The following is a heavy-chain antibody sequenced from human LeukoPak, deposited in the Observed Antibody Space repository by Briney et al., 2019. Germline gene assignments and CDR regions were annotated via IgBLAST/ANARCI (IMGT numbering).Heavy chain of an antibody. CDR2: IYTSGST. CDR1: GGSISSGCYY. V-gene: IGHV4-61*02. Sequence: SETLSLTCTVSGGSISSGCYYWSWIRQPAGKELVWIVSIYTSGSTNYNPSLKSRVTISVDTSKNQFSLKLSSVTAADTAVYYCAREVDTAMVTYYFGYWGQGTLVTVSS. J-gene: IGHJ4*02. D-gene: IGHD5-18*01. CDR3: AREVDTAMVTYYFGY.